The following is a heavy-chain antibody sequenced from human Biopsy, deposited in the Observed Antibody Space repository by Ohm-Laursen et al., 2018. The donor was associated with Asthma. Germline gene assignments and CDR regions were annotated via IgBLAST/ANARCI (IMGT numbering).Heavy chain of an antibody. D-gene: IGHD3-22*01. Sequence: SLRLSCTASGFTFSSYGMHWVRQAPGKGLEWVAVISYDGSNKCYADSVKGRFTISRDNSKNTLYLQMNSLRAEDTAVYYCAKGYYYDSSGFDYWGQGTLVTVSS. CDR3: AKGYYYDSSGFDY. J-gene: IGHJ4*02. V-gene: IGHV3-30*18. CDR2: ISYDGSNK. CDR1: GFTFSSYG.